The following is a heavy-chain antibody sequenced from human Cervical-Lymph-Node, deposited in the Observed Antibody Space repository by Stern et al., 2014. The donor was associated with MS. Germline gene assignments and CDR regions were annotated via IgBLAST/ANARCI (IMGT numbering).Heavy chain of an antibody. D-gene: IGHD3-3*02. CDR2: FDPEERDT. CDR1: GNSLTELS. CDR3: ATEVTFYGLDV. J-gene: IGHJ6*02. Sequence: VQLVQSGAEVKKPGASVKVSCKVAGNSLTELSMNWVRQAPGKGLEWMGSFDPEERDTTYAEKFQGRVIMTEDLYRTTAYMAMNSLRYEDTAVYYCATEVTFYGLDVWGQGTTVTVSS. V-gene: IGHV1-24*01.